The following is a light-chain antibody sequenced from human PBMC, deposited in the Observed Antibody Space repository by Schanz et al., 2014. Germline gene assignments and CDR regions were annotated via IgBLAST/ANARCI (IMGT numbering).Light chain of an antibody. V-gene: IGKV1-27*01. CDR1: QGISTY. CDR3: QQSYSTPRT. Sequence: DIQMTQSPSSLSASVGDRVTITCRASQGISTYLAWYQQKPGKVPKLLIYAASTLQSGVPSRFSGSGSGTDFTLTISSLQPEDVATYYCQQSYSTPRTFGQGTKLEIK. J-gene: IGKJ2*01. CDR2: AAS.